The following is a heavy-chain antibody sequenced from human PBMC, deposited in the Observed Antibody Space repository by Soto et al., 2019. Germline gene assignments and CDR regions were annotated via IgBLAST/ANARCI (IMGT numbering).Heavy chain of an antibody. Sequence: QITLKESGPTLVKSTQTLTLTCNVSGISLSTVGVGVGWIRQPPGKALEWLALIYWDDDKRYTPSLKTSLTIAKDTSKNRVVLTRTNMDPVDTGTYYCVHRAYLRTRHNWFDPWGKGTLVTVSS. V-gene: IGHV2-5*02. CDR3: VHRAYLRTRHNWFDP. D-gene: IGHD2-21*01. J-gene: IGHJ5*02. CDR1: GISLSTVGVG. CDR2: IYWDDDK.